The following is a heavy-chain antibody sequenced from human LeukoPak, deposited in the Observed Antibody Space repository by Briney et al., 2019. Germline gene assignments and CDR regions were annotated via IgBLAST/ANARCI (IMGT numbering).Heavy chain of an antibody. CDR1: GGSISISGYY. J-gene: IGHJ4*02. Sequence: PSETLSLTCTVSGGSISISGYYWGWIRQPPGKGLEWIGSIYYSGNTYYNPSLKSRVTISVDTSKNRISLKLTSVTAADTSVYYCATWVGGSAIFDYWGQGTLVTVSS. CDR2: IYYSGNT. CDR3: ATWVGGSAIFDY. D-gene: IGHD2-15*01. V-gene: IGHV4-39*01.